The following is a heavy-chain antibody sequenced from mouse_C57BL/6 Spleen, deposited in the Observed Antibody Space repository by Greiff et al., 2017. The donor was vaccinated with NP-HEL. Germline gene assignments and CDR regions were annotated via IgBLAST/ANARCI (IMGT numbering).Heavy chain of an antibody. CDR3: ARDNDYDDGYAMDY. J-gene: IGHJ4*01. V-gene: IGHV5-4*01. Sequence: EVNVVESGGGLVKPGGSLKLSCAASGFTFSSYAMPWVRQTPEKRLEWVATISDGGSYTYYPDNVKGRFTISRDNAKNNLYLQMSHLKSEDTAMYYCARDNDYDDGYAMDYWGQGTSVTVSS. CDR2: ISDGGSYT. CDR1: GFTFSSYA. D-gene: IGHD2-4*01.